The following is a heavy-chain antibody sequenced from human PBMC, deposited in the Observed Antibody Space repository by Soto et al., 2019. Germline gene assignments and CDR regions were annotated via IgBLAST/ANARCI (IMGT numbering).Heavy chain of an antibody. V-gene: IGHV5-51*01. D-gene: IGHD6-13*01. CDR3: ASTWQTQRSSWYLDGFDI. CDR1: GYSFTSYW. CDR2: IYPGDSDT. Sequence: GESLKISCKGSGYSFTSYWIGWVRQMPGKGLEWMGIIYPGDSDTRYSPSFQGQVTISADKSISTAYLQWSSLKASDTAMYYCASTWQTQRSSWYLDGFDIWGQGTMVTVSS. J-gene: IGHJ3*02.